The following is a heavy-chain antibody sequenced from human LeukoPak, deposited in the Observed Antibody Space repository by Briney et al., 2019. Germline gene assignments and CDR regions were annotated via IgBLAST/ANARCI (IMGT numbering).Heavy chain of an antibody. Sequence: GASVKVSCKASGYTFVDCFIHWVRQAPGQGLEWMGRINTDSGGAEYEQKFQGRVIMTRDTSISTAYVEVSGLTSDDTAVYYSARDFTSTPNWEFDYWGQGTLVTVSS. CDR3: ARDFTSTPNWEFDY. CDR2: INTDSGGA. V-gene: IGHV1-2*06. CDR1: GYTFVDCF. J-gene: IGHJ4*02. D-gene: IGHD1-26*01.